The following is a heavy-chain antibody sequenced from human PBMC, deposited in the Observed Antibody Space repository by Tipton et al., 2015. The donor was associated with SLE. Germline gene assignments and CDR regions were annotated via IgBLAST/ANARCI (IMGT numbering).Heavy chain of an antibody. CDR3: ARLDCGDGNCHHPWYFDL. CDR2: IYPADSDT. CDR1: GYSFDTYW. J-gene: IGHJ2*01. V-gene: IGHV5-51*03. Sequence: QLVQSGAEVKKPGESLKISCKGSGYSFDTYWIGWVRQMPGRGLEWMGIIYPADSDTKYSASVQGQVTISADKSISTAYLQWSSLKPSDTGMYYCARLDCGDGNCHHPWYFDLWGRGTLITVSS. D-gene: IGHD2-15*01.